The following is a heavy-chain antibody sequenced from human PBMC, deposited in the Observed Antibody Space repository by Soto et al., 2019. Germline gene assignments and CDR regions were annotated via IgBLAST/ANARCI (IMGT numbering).Heavy chain of an antibody. D-gene: IGHD3-16*01. V-gene: IGHV1-69*01. J-gene: IGHJ5*02. Sequence: QMQLVQSGAEKKKPGSSVKVSCQASGDTFPNFAVTWVRQAPEQGLEWIGGVVPTFDTRSYAQRFQGRVTITADELTGTSYLELSNLRSDDTAIYYCARMDGSLLGGGEWFDPWGQGTLVTVSS. CDR1: GDTFPNFA. CDR3: ARMDGSLLGGGEWFDP. CDR2: VVPTFDTR.